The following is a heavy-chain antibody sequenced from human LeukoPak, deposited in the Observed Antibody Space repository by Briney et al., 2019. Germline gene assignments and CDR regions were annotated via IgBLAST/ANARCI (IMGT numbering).Heavy chain of an antibody. Sequence: SETLSLTCTVSGGSLSSYYGSWVGQPPGQGLEWIGYIYYSGSTNYNPSLKSRVTISVDTSKNQFSLKLSSVTAADTAVYYCARGPPGFFDYWGQGTLVTVSS. J-gene: IGHJ4*02. CDR1: GGSLSSYY. CDR2: IYYSGST. V-gene: IGHV4-59*01. D-gene: IGHD7-27*01. CDR3: ARGPPGFFDY.